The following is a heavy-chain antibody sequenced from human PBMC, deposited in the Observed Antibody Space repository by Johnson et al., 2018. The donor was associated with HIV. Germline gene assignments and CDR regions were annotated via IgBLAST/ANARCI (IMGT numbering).Heavy chain of an antibody. CDR3: ASTIDIVPTGRSYDAFDI. V-gene: IGHV3-15*01. Sequence: VQLVESGGGSVKPGDSLRLSCAASGFTFSDVWMTWVRQAPGRGLEWLGRIKTKTEGGTTAYAASLKGSFPLSRDDSTNTAYLQMNSLTPEDTAVYYCASTIDIVPTGRSYDAFDIWGQGTLVTVSS. D-gene: IGHD5-12*01. CDR1: GFTFSDVW. CDR2: IKTKTEGGTT. J-gene: IGHJ3*02.